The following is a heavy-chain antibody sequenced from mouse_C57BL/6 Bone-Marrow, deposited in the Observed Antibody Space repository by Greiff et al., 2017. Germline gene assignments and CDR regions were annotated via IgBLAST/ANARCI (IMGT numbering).Heavy chain of an antibody. D-gene: IGHD1-1*01. J-gene: IGHJ1*03. CDR2: IYYSGTI. V-gene: IGHV3-5*01. Sequence: DVKLQESGPGLVKPSQTVFLTCTVTGISITTGNYRWSWIRQFPGNKLEWIGYIYYSGTITYNPSLTSRTTVTRDTPKNQFFLEMNSLTAEDTATYYCARERVMRYYGSSLYWYFDVWGTGTTVTVSS. CDR3: ARERVMRYYGSSLYWYFDV. CDR1: GISITTGNYR.